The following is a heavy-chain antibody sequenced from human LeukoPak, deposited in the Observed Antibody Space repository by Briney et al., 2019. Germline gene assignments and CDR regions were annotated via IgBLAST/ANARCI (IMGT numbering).Heavy chain of an antibody. D-gene: IGHD2-15*01. J-gene: IGHJ4*02. CDR2: INPSGGST. CDR1: GYTFTSYY. CDR3: AREGVDRVGATGYDVVVVAATQDFDY. Sequence: ASVKVSCKASGYTFTSYYMHWVRQAPGQGLEWMGIINPSGGSTSYAQKFQGRVTMTRDTSTSTVYMELSSLRSGDTAVYYCAREGVDRVGATGYDVVVVAATQDFDYWGQGTLVTVSS. V-gene: IGHV1-46*01.